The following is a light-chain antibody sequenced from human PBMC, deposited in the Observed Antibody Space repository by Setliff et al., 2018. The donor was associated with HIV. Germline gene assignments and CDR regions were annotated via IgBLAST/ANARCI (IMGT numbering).Light chain of an antibody. CDR3: TSYAGSWAFDV. J-gene: IGLJ1*01. V-gene: IGLV2-14*03. CDR1: NSDVGGYNY. Sequence: SALAQPASVSAAPGLAITISCTGTNSDVGGYNYVSWYVQEPGKAPKLIMYNFTSRPSGISNRFSGSKSGNTASLTISGLHPDDEADYYCTSYAGSWAFDVFGTGTKGTV. CDR2: NFT.